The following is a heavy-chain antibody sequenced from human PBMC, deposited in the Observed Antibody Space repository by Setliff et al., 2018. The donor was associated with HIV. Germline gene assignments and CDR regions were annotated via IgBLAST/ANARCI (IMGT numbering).Heavy chain of an antibody. V-gene: IGHV5-51*01. Sequence: PGESLKISCKGSGYSFTSYWISWVRQMPGKGLEWMGIIYPGDSDTRYSPSFQGQVTISADKSISTAYLQWSSLKASDTAMYYCARHGMYCSGGSCHSGWYFDLWGRGTLVTVSS. CDR3: ARHGMYCSGGSCHSGWYFDL. D-gene: IGHD2-15*01. J-gene: IGHJ2*01. CDR2: IYPGDSDT. CDR1: GYSFTSYW.